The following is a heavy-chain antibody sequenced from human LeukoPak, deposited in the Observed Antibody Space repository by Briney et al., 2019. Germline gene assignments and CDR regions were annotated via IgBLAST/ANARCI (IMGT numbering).Heavy chain of an antibody. CDR3: ARDVARLNYDFWSGQAKRGDAFDI. D-gene: IGHD3-3*01. V-gene: IGHV4-61*02. CDR2: IYTSGST. CDR1: GGSISSGSCY. Sequence: PSETLSLTCTVSGGSISSGSCYWSWIRRPAGKGLEWIGRIYTSGSTNYNPSLKSRVTISVDTSKNQFSLKLSSVTAADTAVYYCARDVARLNYDFWSGQAKRGDAFDIWGQGTMVTVSS. J-gene: IGHJ3*02.